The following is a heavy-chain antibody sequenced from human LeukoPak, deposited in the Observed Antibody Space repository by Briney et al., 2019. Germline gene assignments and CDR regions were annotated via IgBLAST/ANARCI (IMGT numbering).Heavy chain of an antibody. Sequence: GGSLRLSCAASGFRFSDYDMTWIRQAPGKGLEWISHISSSGGMIYYADSVRGRFTISRDNAKNSLYLQMNSLTAEDTAVYYCARDYTYCSGSRCYDRFDYWGQGIRVTVSS. CDR2: ISSSGGMI. CDR3: ARDYTYCSGSRCYDRFDY. V-gene: IGHV3-11*04. D-gene: IGHD2-15*01. J-gene: IGHJ4*02. CDR1: GFRFSDYD.